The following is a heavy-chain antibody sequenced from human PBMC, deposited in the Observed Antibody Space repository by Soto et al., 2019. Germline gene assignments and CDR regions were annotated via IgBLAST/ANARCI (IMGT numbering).Heavy chain of an antibody. J-gene: IGHJ4*02. V-gene: IGHV3-30-3*01. Sequence: GGSLRLSCAASGFTFSSYAMHWVRQAPGKGLEWVAVISYDGSNKYYADSVKGRFTISRDNSKNTLYLQMNSLRAEDTAVYYCARDRVRYSYGSGFDYWGQGTLVTVSS. D-gene: IGHD5-18*01. CDR3: ARDRVRYSYGSGFDY. CDR2: ISYDGSNK. CDR1: GFTFSSYA.